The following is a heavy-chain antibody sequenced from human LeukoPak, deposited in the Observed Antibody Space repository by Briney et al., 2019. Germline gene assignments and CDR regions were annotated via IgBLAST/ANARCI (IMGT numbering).Heavy chain of an antibody. D-gene: IGHD6-19*01. CDR3: ARGSDSSGWPRTGNWFDP. CDR2: INHSGST. J-gene: IGHJ5*02. V-gene: IGHV4-34*01. Sequence: PSETLSLTCAVYGGSFSGYYWSWIRQPPGKGLEWIGEINHSGSTNYNPSLKSRVTISVDTSKNQFSLKLSSVTAADTAVYYCARGSDSSGWPRTGNWFDPWGQGTLVTVSS. CDR1: GGSFSGYY.